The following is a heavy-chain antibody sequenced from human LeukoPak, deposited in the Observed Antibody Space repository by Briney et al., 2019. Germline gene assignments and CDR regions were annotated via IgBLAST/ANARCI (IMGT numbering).Heavy chain of an antibody. Sequence: SETLSLTCTVSGYSISSGYSWGWIRQPPGKGLEWIGSIYYSGSTYYNPSLKSRVTISVDTSKNQFSLKLSSVTAADTAVYYCARGDYGDYFWFDPWGQGTLVTVSS. CDR2: IYYSGST. J-gene: IGHJ5*02. V-gene: IGHV4-38-2*02. CDR3: ARGDYGDYFWFDP. CDR1: GYSISSGYS. D-gene: IGHD4-17*01.